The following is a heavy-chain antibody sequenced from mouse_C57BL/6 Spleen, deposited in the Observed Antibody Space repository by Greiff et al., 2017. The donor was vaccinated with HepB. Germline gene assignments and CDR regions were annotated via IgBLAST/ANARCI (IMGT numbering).Heavy chain of an antibody. V-gene: IGHV1-55*01. CDR3: ARSYGYGSSEFAY. J-gene: IGHJ3*01. D-gene: IGHD1-1*01. CDR1: GYTFTSYW. Sequence: VQLQQPGAELVKPGASVKMSCKASGYTFTSYWITWVKQRPGQGLEWIGDIYPGSGSTNYNEKFKSKATLTVDTSSSTAYMQLSSLTSEDSAVYYCARSYGYGSSEFAYWGQGTLVTVSA. CDR2: IYPGSGST.